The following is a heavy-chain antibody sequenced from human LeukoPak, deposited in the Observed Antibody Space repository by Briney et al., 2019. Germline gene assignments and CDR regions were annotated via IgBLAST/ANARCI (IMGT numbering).Heavy chain of an antibody. CDR2: SYYGGTT. Sequence: PSETLSLTCTVSGGSISSSSYYWGWIRQPPGKGLEWIGSSYYGGTTFYNPSLKSRVTISVETSKNQFSLNLSSVTATDTAVYYCARFRYSSGWFDYWGQGMLVTVSS. J-gene: IGHJ4*02. CDR1: GGSISSSSYY. V-gene: IGHV4-39*01. CDR3: ARFRYSSGWFDY. D-gene: IGHD6-19*01.